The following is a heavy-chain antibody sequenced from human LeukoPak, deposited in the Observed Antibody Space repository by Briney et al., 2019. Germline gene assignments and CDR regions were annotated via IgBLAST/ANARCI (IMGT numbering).Heavy chain of an antibody. CDR3: ARSREVIWFGEFPDNNWVDP. J-gene: IGHJ5*02. V-gene: IGHV3-21*01. D-gene: IGHD3-10*01. CDR2: ISSSRSDI. Sequence: KPGGSLTLSCAASGCTFSSYSMNWVRQSPGEGLEWVSYISSSRSDIYYADSVKGRFTIYRDNAKNSLYLQINSLRAEDKAVYYCARSREVIWFGEFPDNNWVDPWGQGTLVTVSS. CDR1: GCTFSSYS.